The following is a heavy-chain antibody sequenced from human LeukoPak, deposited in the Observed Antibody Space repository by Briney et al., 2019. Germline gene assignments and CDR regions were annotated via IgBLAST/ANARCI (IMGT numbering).Heavy chain of an antibody. CDR1: GFTFSSYS. CDR3: TRDGSSWDFDY. CDR2: ISSSSSYI. D-gene: IGHD6-13*01. Sequence: GGSLRLSCAASGFTFSSYSINWVRQAPGKGLEWVSSISSSSSYIYYADSLKGRFTISRDNAQNSVYLQMNSLRAEDTAVYYCTRDGSSWDFDYWGQGALVTVSS. J-gene: IGHJ4*02. V-gene: IGHV3-21*01.